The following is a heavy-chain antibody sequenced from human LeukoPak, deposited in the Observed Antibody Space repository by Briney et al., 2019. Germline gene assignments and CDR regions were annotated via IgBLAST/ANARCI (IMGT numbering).Heavy chain of an antibody. J-gene: IGHJ3*02. V-gene: IGHV4-34*01. D-gene: IGHD6-19*01. Sequence: SETLSLTCAVYGGSFSGYYWSWIRQPPGKGLEWIGEINHSGSTNYNPSLKSRVTISVDTSKNQFSLKLSSVTAADTAVCYCARDGIAVAGNIAFDIWGQGTMVTVSS. CDR2: INHSGST. CDR1: GGSFSGYY. CDR3: ARDGIAVAGNIAFDI.